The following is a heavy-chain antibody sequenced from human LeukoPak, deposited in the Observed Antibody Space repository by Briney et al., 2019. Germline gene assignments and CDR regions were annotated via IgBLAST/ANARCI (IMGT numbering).Heavy chain of an antibody. CDR3: AREERYLDWLSASLYYFDY. Sequence: SETLSLTCAVYGGSFSGYYWSWIRQPPGKGLEWIGEINHSGSTNYNPSLKSRVTISVDTSKNQFSLKLSSVTAADTAVYYCAREERYLDWLSASLYYFDYWGQGTLVTVSS. V-gene: IGHV4-34*01. J-gene: IGHJ4*02. CDR1: GGSFSGYY. D-gene: IGHD3-9*01. CDR2: INHSGST.